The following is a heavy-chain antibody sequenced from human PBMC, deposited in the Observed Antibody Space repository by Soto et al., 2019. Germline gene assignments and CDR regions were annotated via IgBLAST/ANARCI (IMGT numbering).Heavy chain of an antibody. V-gene: IGHV3-33*01. CDR2: IWYDGSNK. CDR3: ARDRIAARGRGYYYYGMDV. Sequence: PGGSLRLSCAASGFTFSSYGMHWVRQAPGKGLEWVAVIWYDGSNKYYADSVKGRFTISRDNSKNTLYLQMNSLRAEDTAVYYCARDRIAARGRGYYYYGMDVWGQGTTVTVSS. CDR1: GFTFSSYG. D-gene: IGHD6-6*01. J-gene: IGHJ6*02.